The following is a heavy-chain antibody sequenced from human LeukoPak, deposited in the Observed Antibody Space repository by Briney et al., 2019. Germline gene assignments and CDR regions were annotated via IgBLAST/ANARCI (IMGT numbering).Heavy chain of an antibody. CDR1: AGSISSYY. D-gene: IGHD1-1*01. CDR3: ATSVGTTGTT. V-gene: IGHV4-59*08. CDR2: IYYTGTT. J-gene: IGHJ4*02. Sequence: KSSKTLSLTCTVSAGSISSYYWNWLRQSPGKGLEWIGYIYYTGTTKYNPSLTSRVTISIDTSKNQFSLKLSSVTAADTAVYYCATSVGTTGTTWGQGTLVIVSS.